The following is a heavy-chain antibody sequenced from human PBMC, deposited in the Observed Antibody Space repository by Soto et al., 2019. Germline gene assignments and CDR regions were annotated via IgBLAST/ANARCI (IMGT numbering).Heavy chain of an antibody. J-gene: IGHJ6*02. Sequence: QVQLQESGPGLVKPSQTLSLTCTVSGGSISSGGYYWSWIRQHPGKGLEWIGYIYYSGSTYYNPALKCRVTIPVDTSKNQFSLKLSSVTAADTAVYYCARVYYDSSGYYYYYYGMDVWGQGTPVTVSS. V-gene: IGHV4-31*03. CDR2: IYYSGST. D-gene: IGHD3-22*01. CDR1: GGSISSGGYY. CDR3: ARVYYDSSGYYYYYYGMDV.